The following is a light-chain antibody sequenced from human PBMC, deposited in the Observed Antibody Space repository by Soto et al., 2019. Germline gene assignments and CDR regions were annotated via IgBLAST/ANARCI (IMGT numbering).Light chain of an antibody. V-gene: IGLV2-23*01. CDR1: NSAIGSYSF. J-gene: IGLJ1*01. CDR3: CSYAGSSTAYV. CDR2: EGT. Sequence: QSALTQPASVSGSPGQSITISCTGANSAIGSYSFVSWYQQRPGKAPKLVIYEGTKRPSGISNRFSGSKSGNTASLTISGLQAEDEADYYCCSYAGSSTAYVFGTGTQLTVL.